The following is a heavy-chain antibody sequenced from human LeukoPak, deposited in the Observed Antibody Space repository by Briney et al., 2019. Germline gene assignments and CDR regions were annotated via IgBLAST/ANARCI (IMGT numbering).Heavy chain of an antibody. CDR1: GFTFSRYW. V-gene: IGHV3-7*01. Sequence: GGSLRLSCAASGFTFSRYWMTWVRQAPGKGLEWVANIKQDGSEKYYVDSVKGRFTISRDNAKNSLYLQMNSLRAEDTAVYYCARKPSSIWELPGFDIWGQGTMVTVSS. CDR3: ARKPSSIWELPGFDI. D-gene: IGHD1-26*01. J-gene: IGHJ3*02. CDR2: IKQDGSEK.